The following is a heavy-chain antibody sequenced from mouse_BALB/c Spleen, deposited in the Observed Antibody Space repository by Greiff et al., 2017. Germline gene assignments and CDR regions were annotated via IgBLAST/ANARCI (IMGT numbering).Heavy chain of an antibody. CDR3: ARGNYGSSRFAY. Sequence: VQLQQSAAELARPGASVKMSCKASGYTFTSYTMHWVKQRPGQGLEWIGYINPSSGYTEYNQKFKDKTTLTADKSSSTAYMQLSSLTSEDSAVYYCARGNYGSSRFAYWGQGTLVTVSA. J-gene: IGHJ3*01. D-gene: IGHD1-1*01. V-gene: IGHV1-4*02. CDR1: GYTFTSYT. CDR2: INPSSGYT.